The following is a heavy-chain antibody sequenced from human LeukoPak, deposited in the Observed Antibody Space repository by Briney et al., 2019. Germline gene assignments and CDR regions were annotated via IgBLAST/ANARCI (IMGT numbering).Heavy chain of an antibody. V-gene: IGHV3-30*18. Sequence: GGSLRLSCAASGFTFSTYVMHWVRQAPGKGLEWGAVISYDGSNKYYADSVKGRFTISRDNSKNTLYLQMNTLRAEDTAVYYCAKDVSWNWFDPWGQGTLVTVSS. J-gene: IGHJ5*02. CDR2: ISYDGSNK. CDR3: AKDVSWNWFDP. CDR1: GFTFSTYV.